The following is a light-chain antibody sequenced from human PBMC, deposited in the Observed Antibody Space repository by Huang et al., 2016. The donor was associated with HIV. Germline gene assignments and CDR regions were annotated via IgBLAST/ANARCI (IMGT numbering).Light chain of an antibody. CDR3: QQYNNWPLT. CDR1: QSVSSN. Sequence: EIVMTQSPATLSVSPGERATLSCRASQSVSSNLAWYQQKPGQAPRLLIYWAAPRATGSPARFSGSGSGTEFTLTISSLQSEDFAVYYCQQYNNWPLTFGGGTKVEIK. V-gene: IGKV3-15*01. J-gene: IGKJ4*01. CDR2: WAA.